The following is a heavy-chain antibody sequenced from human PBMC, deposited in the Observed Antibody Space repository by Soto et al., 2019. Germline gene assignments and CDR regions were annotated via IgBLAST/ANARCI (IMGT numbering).Heavy chain of an antibody. CDR2: IYYSGST. Sequence: SETLSLTCTVSGGSISSYYWSWIRQPPGKGLEWIGYIYYSGSTNYNPSLKSRVTISVDTSKNQFSLKLSSVTAADTAVYYCARGGPLGARREDWFDPWGQGTLVTVSS. D-gene: IGHD1-26*01. CDR3: ARGGPLGARREDWFDP. CDR1: GGSISSYY. V-gene: IGHV4-59*08. J-gene: IGHJ5*02.